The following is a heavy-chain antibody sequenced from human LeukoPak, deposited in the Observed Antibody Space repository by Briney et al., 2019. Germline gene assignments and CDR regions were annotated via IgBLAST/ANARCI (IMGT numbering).Heavy chain of an antibody. CDR3: AKDPEQWLPSGALNWFDP. V-gene: IGHV3-23*01. CDR2: ISGSGGST. J-gene: IGHJ5*02. CDR1: GFTFSSYA. D-gene: IGHD6-19*01. Sequence: PRGSLRLSCAASGFTFSSYAMSWVRQAPGRGLEWVSAISGSGGSTYYADSVKGRFTISRDSSKNTLYLQMNSLRAEDTAVYYCAKDPEQWLPSGALNWFDPWGQGTLVTVSS.